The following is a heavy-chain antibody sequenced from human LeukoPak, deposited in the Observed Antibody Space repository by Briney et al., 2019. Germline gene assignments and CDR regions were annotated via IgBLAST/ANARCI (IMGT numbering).Heavy chain of an antibody. Sequence: ASVKVSCKASGYTFTCYYMHWVRRAPGQGLEWMGWINPNSGGTNYAQKFQGRVTMTRDTSISTAYMELSRLRSDDTAVYYCARDRPRRIAVAGVDYYGMDVWGQGTTVTVSS. J-gene: IGHJ6*02. CDR2: INPNSGGT. V-gene: IGHV1-2*02. D-gene: IGHD6-19*01. CDR3: ARDRPRRIAVAGVDYYGMDV. CDR1: GYTFTCYY.